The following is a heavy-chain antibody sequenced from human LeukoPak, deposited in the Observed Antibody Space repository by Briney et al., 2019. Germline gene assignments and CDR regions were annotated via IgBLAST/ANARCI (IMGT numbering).Heavy chain of an antibody. J-gene: IGHJ5*02. CDR1: GGSISSGGYY. CDR3: ARMTPQSLNWFDP. Sequence: SQTLSLTCTVSGGSISSGGYYWSWIRQHPGKGLEWIGYIYYSGSTYYNPSLKSRVTISVDTSKNQFSLKLSSVTAADTAVYYCARMTPQSLNWFDPWGQGTLVTVSS. CDR2: IYYSGST. V-gene: IGHV4-31*03. D-gene: IGHD2-15*01.